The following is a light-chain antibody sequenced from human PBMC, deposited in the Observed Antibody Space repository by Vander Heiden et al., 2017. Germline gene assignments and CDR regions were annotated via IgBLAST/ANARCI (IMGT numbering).Light chain of an antibody. V-gene: IGKV3-20*01. Sequence: EIVLPPSPGTLSLSPGESATLPASASQSVSISYLAWYQQKPGQAPRLLIYGASSRATGIPDRFSGSGSGTDFTLTISRREPEDFAVYYCQQYGSSPTWTFGQGTKVEIK. CDR2: GAS. CDR3: QQYGSSPTWT. CDR1: QSVSISY. J-gene: IGKJ1*01.